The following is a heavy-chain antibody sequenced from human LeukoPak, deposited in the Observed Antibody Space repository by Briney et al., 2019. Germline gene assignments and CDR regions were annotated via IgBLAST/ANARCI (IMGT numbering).Heavy chain of an antibody. CDR3: AKGIAAAGTGGY. J-gene: IGHJ4*02. CDR1: FTFSSYG. CDR2: IRYDGSNK. V-gene: IGHV3-30*02. Sequence: FTFSSYGXXWVRQAPGKGLEWVAFIRYDGSNKYYADSVKGRFTISRDNSKNTLYLQMNSLRAEDTAVYYCAKGIAAAGTGGYWGQGTLVTVSS. D-gene: IGHD6-13*01.